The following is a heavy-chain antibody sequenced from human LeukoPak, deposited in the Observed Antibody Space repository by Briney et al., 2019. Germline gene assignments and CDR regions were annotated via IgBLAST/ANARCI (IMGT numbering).Heavy chain of an antibody. CDR2: ISGSGGST. CDR1: GFTFSSYA. CDR3: AKDYSNYAKPIDY. Sequence: GGSLRLSCAASGFTFSSYAMSWVRQAPGEGLEWVSAISGSGGSTYYADSVKGRFTISRENSKNTLYLQMNSQRAEDTAVYYCAKDYSNYAKPIDYWGQGTLVTVSS. D-gene: IGHD4-11*01. V-gene: IGHV3-23*01. J-gene: IGHJ4*02.